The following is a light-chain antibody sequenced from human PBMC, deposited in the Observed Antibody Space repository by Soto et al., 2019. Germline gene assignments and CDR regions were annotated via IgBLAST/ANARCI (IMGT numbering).Light chain of an antibody. V-gene: IGKV3-20*01. CDR2: GAS. CDR1: QSVSNAY. J-gene: IGKJ1*01. Sequence: EIVLTQSPGTLSLSPRERATLSCSASQSVSNAYLAWYQHKVGQSPRLLIYGASNRAPGIPDRFSGSGSGTDFTLTISRLEPEDFAVYYCQQYAASPRTFGQGTQVEVK. CDR3: QQYAASPRT.